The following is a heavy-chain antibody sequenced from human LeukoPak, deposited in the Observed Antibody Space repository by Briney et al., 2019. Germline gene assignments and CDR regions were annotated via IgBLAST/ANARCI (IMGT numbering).Heavy chain of an antibody. Sequence: ASVKVSCKASGYTFTDYYINWVRQAPGQGLEWMAWISAYNFNTNYAQKFQGRLTLTTDTSTSTAYMELRTLRSDDTAVYYCARDSAELGIRYFDLWGRGTLVTVSS. V-gene: IGHV1-18*01. CDR1: GYTFTDYY. D-gene: IGHD7-27*01. J-gene: IGHJ2*01. CDR2: ISAYNFNT. CDR3: ARDSAELGIRYFDL.